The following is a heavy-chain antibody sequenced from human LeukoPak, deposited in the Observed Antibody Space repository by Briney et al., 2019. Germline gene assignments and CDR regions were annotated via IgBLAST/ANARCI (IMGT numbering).Heavy chain of an antibody. Sequence: GASVKVSCKASGYMFTTSFMHWVRQAPGQGLEWMGVINPSGTSTDYAQKFQGRVTMTRDTSTNTVYMELSSLRSKDTAVYYCASPHGASYYYFDYWGQGTLVTVSS. CDR2: INPSGTST. D-gene: IGHD4/OR15-4a*01. V-gene: IGHV1-46*01. J-gene: IGHJ4*02. CDR1: GYMFTTSF. CDR3: ASPHGASYYYFDY.